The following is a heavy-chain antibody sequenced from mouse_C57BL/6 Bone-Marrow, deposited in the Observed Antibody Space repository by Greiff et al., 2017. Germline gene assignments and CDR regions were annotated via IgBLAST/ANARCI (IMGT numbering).Heavy chain of an antibody. D-gene: IGHD1-1*01. CDR3: AREITTVVATEVDY. CDR2: IYPRDGST. J-gene: IGHJ2*01. Sequence: VQRVESGPELVKPGASVKLSCKASGYTFTSYDINWVKQRPGQGLEWIGWIYPRDGSTKYNEKFKGKATLTVDTSSSTAYMELHSLTSEDSAVYFCAREITTVVATEVDYWGQGTTLTVSS. V-gene: IGHV1-85*01. CDR1: GYTFTSYD.